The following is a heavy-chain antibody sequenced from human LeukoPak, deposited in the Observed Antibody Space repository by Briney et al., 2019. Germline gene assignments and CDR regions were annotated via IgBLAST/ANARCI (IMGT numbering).Heavy chain of an antibody. D-gene: IGHD2/OR15-2a*01. CDR3: AKCLGYPLSYYYIMDV. J-gene: IGHJ6*02. CDR2: ISDTGGLI. Sequence: GGSLRLSCVGSGFTFSYYAMTWVRQAPGKGLERVSGISDTGGLIYYTDSVKGRFTISRDNSKNTLYLQMNILRAEDTAVYYCAKCLGYPLSYYYIMDVWGQGTTVTVSS. V-gene: IGHV3-23*01. CDR1: GFTFSYYA.